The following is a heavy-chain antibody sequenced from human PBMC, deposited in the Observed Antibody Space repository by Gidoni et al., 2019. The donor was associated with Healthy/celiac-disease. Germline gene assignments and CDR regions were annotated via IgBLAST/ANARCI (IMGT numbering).Heavy chain of an antibody. D-gene: IGHD4-4*01. Sequence: QVQLVESGGGVVQPGRSLRLSCAASGFTFSSYGLHWVRQAPGKGLEWVAVISYDGSNKYYADPVKGRFTISRDNSKNTLYLQMNSLRAEDTAVYYCAKGPNDYSNYGALEYFQHWGQGTLVTVSS. V-gene: IGHV3-30*18. CDR3: AKGPNDYSNYGALEYFQH. J-gene: IGHJ1*01. CDR2: ISYDGSNK. CDR1: GFTFSSYG.